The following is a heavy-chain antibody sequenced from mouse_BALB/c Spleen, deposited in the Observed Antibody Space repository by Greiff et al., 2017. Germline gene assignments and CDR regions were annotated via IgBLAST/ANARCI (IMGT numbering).Heavy chain of an antibody. Sequence: VQLKESGAELVRSGASVKLSCTASGFNIKDYYMHWVKQRPEQGLEWIGWIDPENGDTEYAPKFQGKATMTADTSSNTAYLQLSSLTSEDTAVYYCTLYYDYDGAWFAYWGQGTLVTVSA. J-gene: IGHJ3*01. CDR3: TLYYDYDGAWFAY. CDR1: GFNIKDYY. CDR2: IDPENGDT. V-gene: IGHV14-4*02. D-gene: IGHD2-4*01.